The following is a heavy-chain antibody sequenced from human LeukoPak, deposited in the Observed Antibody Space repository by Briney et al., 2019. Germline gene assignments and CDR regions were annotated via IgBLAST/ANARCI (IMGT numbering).Heavy chain of an antibody. V-gene: IGHV3-20*04. CDR1: GFTFDDYG. J-gene: IGHJ4*02. D-gene: IGHD6-13*01. Sequence: GGSLRLSCAASGFTFDDYGMSWVRQAPGKGLEWVSGINWNGGSTGYADSVKGRFTISRDNAKNSLYLQMNSLRAEDTALYYCARVTRSSITAAVTYWGQGTLVTVSS. CDR3: ARVTRSSITAAVTY. CDR2: INWNGGST.